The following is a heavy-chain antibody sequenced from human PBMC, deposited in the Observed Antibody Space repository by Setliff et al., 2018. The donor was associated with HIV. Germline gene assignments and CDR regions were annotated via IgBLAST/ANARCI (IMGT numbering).Heavy chain of an antibody. CDR3: ARDMRHLAPLGYYFDY. CDR1: GGSFSGYY. CDR2: INHSGST. V-gene: IGHV4-34*01. D-gene: IGHD3-10*01. J-gene: IGHJ4*02. Sequence: SETLSLTCAVYGGSFSGYYWSWIRQPPGKGLEWIGEINHSGSTNYNPSLKSRVTISVDTSKNQFSLKLSSVTASDTAVYYCARDMRHLAPLGYYFDYWGQGTLVTVS.